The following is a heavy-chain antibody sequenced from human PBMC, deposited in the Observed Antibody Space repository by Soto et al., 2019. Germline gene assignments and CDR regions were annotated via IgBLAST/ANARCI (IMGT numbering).Heavy chain of an antibody. Sequence: GSLRLSCAASGFGFSSYAMSWVRQAPGKGLEWVSTMSGTSGTTYYADSVKGRFTISRDNSENTLFLQMNSLRAEDTAIYYCAKEYNWNDYFDFWGQGTPVTVSS. J-gene: IGHJ4*02. CDR2: MSGTSGTT. CDR1: GFGFSSYA. D-gene: IGHD1-20*01. V-gene: IGHV3-23*01. CDR3: AKEYNWNDYFDF.